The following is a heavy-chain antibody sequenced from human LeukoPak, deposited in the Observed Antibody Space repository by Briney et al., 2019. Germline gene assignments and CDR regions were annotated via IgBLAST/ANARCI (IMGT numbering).Heavy chain of an antibody. J-gene: IGHJ6*03. V-gene: IGHV4-4*07. Sequence: SETLSLTCTVSGGSISSYYWSWIRQPAGKGLEWIGCIYTSGSTNYNPSLKSRVTMSVDTSKNQFSLILTSVTAADTAVYYCARLRRDGYNYYYYYMDVWGKGTTVTISS. D-gene: IGHD5-24*01. CDR2: IYTSGST. CDR1: GGSISSYY. CDR3: ARLRRDGYNYYYYYMDV.